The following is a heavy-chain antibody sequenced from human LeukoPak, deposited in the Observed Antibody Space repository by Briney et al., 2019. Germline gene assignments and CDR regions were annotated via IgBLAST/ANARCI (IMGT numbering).Heavy chain of an antibody. V-gene: IGHV4-31*03. Sequence: TASETLSLTCTVSGCSISSGGYYWSWLRQHPGKGLEWIVNIYDSGSTYYNPSLKSRVTISVDTSKNQFSLKLSSVTAADTAVYYCARAVGFRRTFDYWGQGALVTVSS. J-gene: IGHJ4*02. CDR2: IYDSGST. CDR1: GCSISSGGYY. D-gene: IGHD1-7*01. CDR3: ARAVGFRRTFDY.